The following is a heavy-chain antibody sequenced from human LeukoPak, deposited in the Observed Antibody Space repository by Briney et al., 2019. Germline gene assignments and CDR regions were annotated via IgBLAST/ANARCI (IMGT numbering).Heavy chain of an antibody. CDR1: GFTFDDYG. CDR2: INWNGGST. J-gene: IGHJ4*02. Sequence: GGSLRLYCAASGFTFDDYGMSRVRQAPGKGLEWVSGINWNGGSTGYADSVKGRFTISRDNAKNSLYLQMNSLRAEDTALYFCSSRSRHTISFDYWGQGTLVTVSS. V-gene: IGHV3-20*04. CDR3: SSRSRHTISFDY. D-gene: IGHD3-9*01.